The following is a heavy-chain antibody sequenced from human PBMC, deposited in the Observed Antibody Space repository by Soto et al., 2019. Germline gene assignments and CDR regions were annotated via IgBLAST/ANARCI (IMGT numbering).Heavy chain of an antibody. CDR2: IYYSGST. CDR1: GGSISSSSYY. V-gene: IGHV4-39*01. J-gene: IGHJ4*02. Sequence: QLQLQESGPGLVKPSETLSLTCTVSGGSISSSSYYWGWIRQPPGKGLEWIGSIYYSGSTYYNPSLKSRVTISLDTSKNQFPLKLSSVPAADTAVYSCASHREQPPLFAYWGQGTLVTVSS. CDR3: ASHREQPPLFAY. D-gene: IGHD6-13*01.